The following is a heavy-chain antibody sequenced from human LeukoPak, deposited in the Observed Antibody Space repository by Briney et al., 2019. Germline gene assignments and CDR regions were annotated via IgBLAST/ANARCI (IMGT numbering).Heavy chain of an antibody. CDR1: SGSISSSSYF. Sequence: SETLSLTCTVSSGSISSSSYFWARIRQPPGKGLEWIGSIYYSGKSYYNPSLKSRVTVSVDTSKNQFFLKLSSVTAADTAMYFCARQLIPYSSGWSVQGFDLEYWGQGTLVTVSS. CDR2: IYYSGKS. V-gene: IGHV4-39*01. D-gene: IGHD6-19*01. J-gene: IGHJ4*02. CDR3: ARQLIPYSSGWSVQGFDLEY.